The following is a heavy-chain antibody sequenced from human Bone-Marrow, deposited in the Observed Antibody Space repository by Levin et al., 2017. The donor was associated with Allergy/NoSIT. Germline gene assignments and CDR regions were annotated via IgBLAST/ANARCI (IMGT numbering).Heavy chain of an antibody. D-gene: IGHD1-1*01. CDR2: VNPDNGGT. J-gene: IGHJ4*02. CDR1: GYTFTAYY. Sequence: KAGGSLRLSCKTSGYTFTAYYIHWVRQAPGQGLEWMGWVNPDNGGTVYKDKFQDRVTMTTDTSTRTAYMDLLRLTSDDTAVFYCAIANDTWHFDYWGQGTLVTVSS. CDR3: AIANDTWHFDY. V-gene: IGHV1-2*02.